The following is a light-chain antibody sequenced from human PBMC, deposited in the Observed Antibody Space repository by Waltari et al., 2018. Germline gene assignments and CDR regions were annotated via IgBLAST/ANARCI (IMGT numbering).Light chain of an antibody. CDR1: SSNLEKNY. CDR2: DNN. V-gene: IGLV1-51*01. J-gene: IGLJ3*02. CDR3: GAWDTSLSTVM. Sequence: QSVLTHPPSVSAAPGQRVTIPCSDSSSNLEKNYVSLYQQFPGTAPQLLIYDNNKRPSGIPDRFSGSKSGTSATLDITGLQTGNEADYYCGAWDTSLSTVMFGGGTKLTVL.